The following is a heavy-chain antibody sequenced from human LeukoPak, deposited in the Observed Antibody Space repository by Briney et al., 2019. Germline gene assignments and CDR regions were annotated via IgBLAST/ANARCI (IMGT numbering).Heavy chain of an antibody. V-gene: IGHV4-59*08. CDR1: GGSIRSHF. CDR2: IYYSGST. D-gene: IGHD5-24*01. Sequence: PSETLSLTCTVSGGSIRSHFWSWIRQLPGKGLECIGYIYYSGSTDYNPSLRSRVTISVDTSKNQFSLKLTSVTAADTAVYYCARHPRDGYNGRNFDYWGQGTLVTVSS. J-gene: IGHJ4*02. CDR3: ARHPRDGYNGRNFDY.